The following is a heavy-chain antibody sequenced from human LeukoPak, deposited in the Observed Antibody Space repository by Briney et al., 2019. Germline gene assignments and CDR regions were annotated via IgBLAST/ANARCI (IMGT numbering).Heavy chain of an antibody. D-gene: IGHD2-8*01. Sequence: PGGSLRLSCAASGFTFSSYWMSWVRQAPGKGLEWVANIKQDGSEKYYVDSVKGRFTISRDNAKNSLYLQMNSLRAEDTAVYYCARDWREYCTKGVRKPFDYGGKGPLLPVP. CDR2: IKQDGSEK. V-gene: IGHV3-7*01. CDR3: ARDWREYCTKGVRKPFDY. CDR1: GFTFSSYW. J-gene: IGHJ4*02.